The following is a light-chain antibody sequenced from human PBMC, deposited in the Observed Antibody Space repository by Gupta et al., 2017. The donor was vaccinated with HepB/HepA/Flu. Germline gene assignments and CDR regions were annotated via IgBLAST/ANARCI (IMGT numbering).Light chain of an antibody. J-gene: IGKJ2*01. Sequence: DIQMTQSPSTLSASVGDRVTITCRASQSISSWLAWYQQKPGKAPKLLIDKASSLESGVPSRFSGSGSGTEFTLTISSMQPDDFATYYCQQYKWYSYTFGQGTKLEIK. CDR1: QSISSW. CDR3: QQYKWYSYT. CDR2: KAS. V-gene: IGKV1-5*03.